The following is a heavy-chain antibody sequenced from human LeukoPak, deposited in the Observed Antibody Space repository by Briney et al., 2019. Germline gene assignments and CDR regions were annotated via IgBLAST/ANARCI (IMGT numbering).Heavy chain of an antibody. V-gene: IGHV3-48*03. Sequence: GGSLRLSCAASGFAFSTYEMNWVRQAPGKDLEWVSYISNSGSDTYYADSVKARFTISRDNAKNSLYLQMNSLRAEDTAVYYCAAYYYDSSPKAVWGQGTMVTVSS. CDR3: AAYYYDSSPKAV. CDR1: GFAFSTYE. J-gene: IGHJ3*01. CDR2: ISNSGSDT. D-gene: IGHD3-22*01.